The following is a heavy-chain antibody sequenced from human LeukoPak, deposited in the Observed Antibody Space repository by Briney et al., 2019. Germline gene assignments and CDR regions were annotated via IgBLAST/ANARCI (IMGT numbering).Heavy chain of an antibody. CDR2: ILYDGSNK. CDR3: ARAPWIQLWLLDY. CDR1: GFTFSSYG. J-gene: IGHJ4*02. D-gene: IGHD5-18*01. V-gene: IGHV3-33*01. Sequence: GGSLRLSCAASGFTFSSYGMHWVRQAPGKGLEWVAVILYDGSNKYYADSVKGRFTISRDNSKNTLYLQMNSLRAEDTAVYYCARAPWIQLWLLDYWGQGTLVTVSS.